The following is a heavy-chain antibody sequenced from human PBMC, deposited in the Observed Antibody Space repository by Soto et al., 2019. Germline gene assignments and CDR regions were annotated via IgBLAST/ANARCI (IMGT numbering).Heavy chain of an antibody. D-gene: IGHD1-20*01. CDR2: VNTYGSTT. CDR1: GFTFSRYW. CDR3: ARDLNWHQAVY. Sequence: EVQLVESGGGLVQPGGALRLSCAASGFTFSRYWMHWVRQTPEKGLVWVSRVNTYGSTTNDADSVIGRFTVFRDNTKNTLYLQMNSPRAEDTAVYYCARDLNWHQAVYWGQATLVPVSS. J-gene: IGHJ4*02. V-gene: IGHV3-74*01.